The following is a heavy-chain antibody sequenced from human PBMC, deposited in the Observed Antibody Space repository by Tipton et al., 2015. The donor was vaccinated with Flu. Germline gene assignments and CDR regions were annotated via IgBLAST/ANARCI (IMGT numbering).Heavy chain of an antibody. V-gene: IGHV1-69*01. CDR1: GGTFSSYA. J-gene: IGHJ6*03. CDR3: ARGGHCSSTSCYGRGYYYYYMDV. D-gene: IGHD2-2*01. Sequence: QSGAEVKKPGSSVKVSCKASGGTFSSYAISWVRQAPGQGLEWMGGIIPIFGTANYAQKFQGRVTITADESTSTAYMELSSLRSEDTAVYYCARGGHCSSTSCYGRGYYYYYMDVWGKGTTVTVSS. CDR2: IIPIFGTA.